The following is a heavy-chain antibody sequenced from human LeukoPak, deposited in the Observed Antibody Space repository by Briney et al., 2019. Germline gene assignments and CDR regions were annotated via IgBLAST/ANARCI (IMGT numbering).Heavy chain of an antibody. CDR1: GSTFSTYG. CDR2: IRYDGSNQ. CDR3: RIGYDSSGYYPPDLFDD. J-gene: IGHJ4*02. V-gene: IGHV3-30*02. Sequence: GGSLRLSCAASGSTFSTYGMHWVRQAPGKGLEWVAFIRYDGSNQYYADSVTGRFTISRDNSKNTLYLQMSSLRVEDTAMYYCRIGYDSSGYYPPDLFDDWGQGTLVTVSS. D-gene: IGHD3-22*01.